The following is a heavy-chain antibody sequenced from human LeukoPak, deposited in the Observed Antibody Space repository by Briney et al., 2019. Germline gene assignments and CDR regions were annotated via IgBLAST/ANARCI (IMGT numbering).Heavy chain of an antibody. CDR3: ARQVTMIRGVDDAFDI. Sequence: GRSLRLSCAASGFTFNIYAMHWVRQAPGKGLEWVAVISYDASNKYYADSVKGRFTISRGNSKNTLYLQMNSLRAEDTAVYYCARQVTMIRGVDDAFDIWGQGTMVTVSS. CDR1: GFTFNIYA. V-gene: IGHV3-30-3*01. D-gene: IGHD3-10*01. CDR2: ISYDASNK. J-gene: IGHJ3*02.